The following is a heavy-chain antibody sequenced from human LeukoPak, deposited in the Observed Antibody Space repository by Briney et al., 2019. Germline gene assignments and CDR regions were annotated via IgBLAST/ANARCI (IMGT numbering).Heavy chain of an antibody. V-gene: IGHV1-46*01. J-gene: IGHJ6*02. CDR1: GYTFTSNY. Sequence: ASVKVSCKASGYTFTSNYMHWVRQAPGQGLEWMGIINPSGGSTGYAQKFQGRVTMTRDTSTSTVYMELSSLRSEDTAVYYCARGSYDRNGMDVWGQGTTVTVSS. D-gene: IGHD3-9*01. CDR3: ARGSYDRNGMDV. CDR2: INPSGGST.